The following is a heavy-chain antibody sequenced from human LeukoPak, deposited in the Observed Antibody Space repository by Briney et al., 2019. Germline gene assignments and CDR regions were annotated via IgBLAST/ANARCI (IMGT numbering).Heavy chain of an antibody. CDR3: ARDIYDSSGYYSGYDY. J-gene: IGHJ4*02. Sequence: SVKVSCKASGGTFSSYAISWARQAPGQGLEWMGGIVPIFGTANYAQKFQGRVTITTDESTGTAYMELSSLRSEDTAVYYCARDIYDSSGYYSGYDYWGQGTLVTVSS. CDR2: IVPIFGTA. D-gene: IGHD3-22*01. V-gene: IGHV1-69*05. CDR1: GGTFSSYA.